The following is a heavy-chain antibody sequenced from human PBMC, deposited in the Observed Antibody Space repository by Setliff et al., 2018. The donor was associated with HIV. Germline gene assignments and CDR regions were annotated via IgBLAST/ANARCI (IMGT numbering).Heavy chain of an antibody. V-gene: IGHV3-30*03. J-gene: IGHJ6*03. CDR2: ISHDGSNK. CDR3: ARDGFALFGVDYHYMDV. CDR1: GFSFSSYG. Sequence: GSLRLSCATSGFSFSSYGMHWVRQAPGKGLEWVAVISHDGSNKYYADSVKGRFTLSRENSKNTVYVQMNSLRTEDTAVYYCARDGFALFGVDYHYMDVWGKGTTVTVSS. D-gene: IGHD3-3*01.